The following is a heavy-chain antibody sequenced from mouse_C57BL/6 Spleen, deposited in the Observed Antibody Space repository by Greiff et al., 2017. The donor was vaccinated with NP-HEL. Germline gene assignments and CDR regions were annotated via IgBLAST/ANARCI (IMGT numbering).Heavy chain of an antibody. J-gene: IGHJ4*01. CDR2: ISYDGSN. V-gene: IGHV3-6*01. CDR3: ARDQGNYGAMDY. D-gene: IGHD2-1*01. CDR1: GYSITSGYY. Sequence: EVQLQQSGPGLVKPSQSLSLTCSVTGYSITSGYYWNWIRQFPGNKLEWMGYISYDGSNNYNPSLKNLISITRDTSKNQFFLKLNSVTTEDTATYYCARDQGNYGAMDYWGQGTSVTVSS.